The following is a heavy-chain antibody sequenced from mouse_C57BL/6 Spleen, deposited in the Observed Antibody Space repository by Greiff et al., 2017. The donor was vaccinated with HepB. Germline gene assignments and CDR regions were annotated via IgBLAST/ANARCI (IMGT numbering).Heavy chain of an antibody. CDR1: GYTFTSYW. CDR2: IDPSDSYT. J-gene: IGHJ2*01. CDR3: ARAWYSNYFDY. V-gene: IGHV1-50*01. D-gene: IGHD2-5*01. Sequence: QVQLQQPGAELVKPGASVKLSCKASGYTFTSYWMQWVKQRPGQGLEWIGEIDPSDSYTNYNQKFKGKATLTVDTSSSTAYMQLSSLTSEDSAVYYCARAWYSNYFDYWGQGTTLTVSS.